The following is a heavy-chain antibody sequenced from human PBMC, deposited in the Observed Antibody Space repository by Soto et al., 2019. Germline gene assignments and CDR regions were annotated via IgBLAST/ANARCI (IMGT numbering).Heavy chain of an antibody. CDR2: IYTSGST. CDR3: ASAPRYSSSQVFDY. CDR1: GGSISSYY. V-gene: IGHV4-4*07. J-gene: IGHJ4*02. Sequence: QVQLQESGPGLVKPSETLSLTCTVSGGSISSYYWSWIRQPAGKGLEWIGRIYTSGSTNYNPSLKSRVTMSVDTSTNQFSLKLSSVTAADTAVYYCASAPRYSSSQVFDYWGQGTLVTVSS. D-gene: IGHD6-6*01.